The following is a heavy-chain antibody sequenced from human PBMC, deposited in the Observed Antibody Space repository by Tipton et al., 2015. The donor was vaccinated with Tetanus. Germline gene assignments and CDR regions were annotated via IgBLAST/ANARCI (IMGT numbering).Heavy chain of an antibody. J-gene: IGHJ4*02. CDR2: IYYSGST. Sequence: LRLSCTVSGGSISSGGYYWSWIRQHPGKGLEWIGYIYYSGSTYYNPSLKSRVTISVDTSKNQFSLKLSSVTAADTAVYYCARSNYYGSGSYYNVWGQGTLVTVSS. CDR1: GGSISSGGYY. D-gene: IGHD3-10*01. V-gene: IGHV4-31*03. CDR3: ARSNYYGSGSYYNV.